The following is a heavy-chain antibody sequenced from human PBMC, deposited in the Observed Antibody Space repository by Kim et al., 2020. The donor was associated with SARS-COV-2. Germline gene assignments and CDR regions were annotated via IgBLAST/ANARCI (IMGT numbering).Heavy chain of an antibody. Sequence: KYAQKFQGRVTMTRDTSISTAYMELSRLRSDDTAVYYCARGKSSSDHFDYWGQGTLVTVSS. V-gene: IGHV1-2*02. CDR3: ARGKSSSDHFDY. J-gene: IGHJ4*02. D-gene: IGHD6-6*01.